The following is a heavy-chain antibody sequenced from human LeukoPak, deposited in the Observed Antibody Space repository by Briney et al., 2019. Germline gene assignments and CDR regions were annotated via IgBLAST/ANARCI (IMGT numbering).Heavy chain of an antibody. J-gene: IGHJ4*02. CDR2: IKNDGSEK. CDR3: ARVGTAEGTLEDY. D-gene: IGHD6-13*01. V-gene: IGHV3-7*01. Sequence: GGSLRLSCAASGFTFTTYWMSWVRQPPGRGLEWVANIKNDGSEKYYVDSVKGRFTISRDNAKNSLYLQMNSLRAEDTAVYYCARVGTAEGTLEDYWGQGTLVTVSS. CDR1: GFTFTTYW.